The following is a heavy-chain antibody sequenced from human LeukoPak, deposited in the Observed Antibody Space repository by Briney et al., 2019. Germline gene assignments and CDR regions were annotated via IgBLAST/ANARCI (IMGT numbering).Heavy chain of an antibody. Sequence: QPGGSLRLSCAASGFTFSSYAMSWVRQAPGKGLEWVSAISGSGGSTYYADSVKGRFTISRDNSKNTLYLQMNSLRAEDTAVYYCARDSVVRGVIYYGMDVWGQGTTVTVSS. CDR2: ISGSGGST. D-gene: IGHD3-10*01. CDR1: GFTFSSYA. V-gene: IGHV3-23*01. J-gene: IGHJ6*02. CDR3: ARDSVVRGVIYYGMDV.